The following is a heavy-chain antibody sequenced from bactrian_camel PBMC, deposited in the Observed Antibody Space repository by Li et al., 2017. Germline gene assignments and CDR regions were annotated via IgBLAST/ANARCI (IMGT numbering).Heavy chain of an antibody. J-gene: IGHJ6*01. V-gene: IGHV3-2*01. D-gene: IGHD8*01. Sequence: HVQLVESGGGLVQPGGSLRLSCTASGYTFSNSDISWVRRAPGKGLEWVSNIRSDGSNTYYADSVKGRFTISRDNAKNTVYLQLNSLKSEDTAVYYCMRDLLTAWGQGTQVIVS. CDR2: IRSDGSNT. CDR3: MRDLLTA. CDR1: GYTFSNSD.